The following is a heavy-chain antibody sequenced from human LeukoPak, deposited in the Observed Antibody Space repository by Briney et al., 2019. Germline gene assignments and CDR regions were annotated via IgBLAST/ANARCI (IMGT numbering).Heavy chain of an antibody. CDR2: INPSGGST. J-gene: IGHJ5*02. Sequence: ASVKVSCEASGYTFTSYYMHWVRQAPGQGLEWMGIINPSGGSTSYAQKFQGRVTMTRDTSTSTVYMELSSLRSEDTAVYYCAREQSVVPAANNWFDPWGQGTLVTVSS. CDR3: AREQSVVPAANNWFDP. D-gene: IGHD2-2*01. V-gene: IGHV1-46*01. CDR1: GYTFTSYY.